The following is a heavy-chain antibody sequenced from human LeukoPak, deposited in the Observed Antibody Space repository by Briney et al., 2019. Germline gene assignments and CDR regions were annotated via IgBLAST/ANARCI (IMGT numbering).Heavy chain of an antibody. J-gene: IGHJ4*02. CDR2: ISAYNGNT. V-gene: IGHV1-18*01. CDR3: VRDPLSRSWGPDYFDY. Sequence: ASVKVSCKASGYTFTSYGINWVRQAPGQGLEWMGWISAYNGNTEYAQKFQGRVIMTTDTSTSTAYMELRSLRSDDTAVYYCVRDPLSRSWGPDYFDYWGQGALVTVSS. CDR1: GYTFTSYG. D-gene: IGHD6-6*01.